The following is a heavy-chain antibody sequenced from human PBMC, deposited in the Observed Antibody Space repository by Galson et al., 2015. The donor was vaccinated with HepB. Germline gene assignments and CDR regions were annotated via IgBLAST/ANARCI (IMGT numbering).Heavy chain of an antibody. CDR1: GFTFNTYG. V-gene: IGHV3-48*02. J-gene: IGHJ4*02. CDR3: ARDRGMLRGVVALDC. D-gene: IGHD3-10*01. Sequence: SLRLSCAASGFTFNTYGMNWVRQAPGKGLEWVSYTSSSSSTIHYADSVKGRFTISRDNAKNSLYLQMNSLRDEDTAVYYCARDRGMLRGVVALDCWGQGTLVTVSS. CDR2: TSSSSSTI.